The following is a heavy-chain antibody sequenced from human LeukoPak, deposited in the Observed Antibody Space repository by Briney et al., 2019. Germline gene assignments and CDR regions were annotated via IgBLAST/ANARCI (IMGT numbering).Heavy chain of an antibody. V-gene: IGHV4-38-2*01. CDR1: GYSISSGYY. Sequence: PSETLSLTCAVSGYSISSGYYGGWIRQPPGKGLEWIGGIYHSGSPYYNPSLKSRVTISVDTSKNQFSLKLSSVTAADTAVYYCARVGGYDILTGYYPLPFDYWGQGTLVTVSS. D-gene: IGHD3-9*01. J-gene: IGHJ4*02. CDR3: ARVGGYDILTGYYPLPFDY. CDR2: IYHSGSP.